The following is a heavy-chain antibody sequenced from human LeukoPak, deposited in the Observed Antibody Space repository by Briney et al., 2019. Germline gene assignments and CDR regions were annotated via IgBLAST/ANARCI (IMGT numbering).Heavy chain of an antibody. J-gene: IGHJ4*02. V-gene: IGHV4-59*12. CDR2: IYYSGST. D-gene: IGHD3-22*01. Sequence: SETLSLTCTVSGGSFSSYYWSWIRQPPGKGLEWIGYIYYSGSTNYNPSLKSRVTISLDTSKNQFSLKLSSVTAADTAVYYCARDRLFGSGHRYFDYWGQGTLVTVSS. CDR1: GGSFSSYY. CDR3: ARDRLFGSGHRYFDY.